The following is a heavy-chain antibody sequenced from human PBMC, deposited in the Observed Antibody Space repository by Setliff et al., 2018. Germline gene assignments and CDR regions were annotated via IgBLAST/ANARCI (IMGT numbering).Heavy chain of an antibody. J-gene: IGHJ4*02. CDR2: IYHSGST. CDR1: GYSISSGYY. CDR3: ARGLNYYDSSGYHYYFDY. Sequence: SETLSLTCTVSGYSISSGYYWGWIRQPPGKGLEWIGGIYHSGSTYYNPSLKSRVTISVDTSKNQFSLKLSSVTAADTAVYYCARGLNYYDSSGYHYYFDYWGQGTLVTSPQ. D-gene: IGHD3-22*01. V-gene: IGHV4-38-2*02.